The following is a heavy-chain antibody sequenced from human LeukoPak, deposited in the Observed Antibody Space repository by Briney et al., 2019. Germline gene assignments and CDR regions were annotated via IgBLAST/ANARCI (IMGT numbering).Heavy chain of an antibody. V-gene: IGHV1-8*01. D-gene: IGHD3-9*01. Sequence: GASVKVSCKASGYTFTSYDINWVRQATGQGLEWMGWMNPNSGNTGYAQKFQGRVTITRNTSISTAYMELSSLRSEDTAVYYCARVGILTGYPYYYYYYMDVWGKGTTVTVSS. CDR1: GYTFTSYD. CDR2: MNPNSGNT. J-gene: IGHJ6*03. CDR3: ARVGILTGYPYYYYYYMDV.